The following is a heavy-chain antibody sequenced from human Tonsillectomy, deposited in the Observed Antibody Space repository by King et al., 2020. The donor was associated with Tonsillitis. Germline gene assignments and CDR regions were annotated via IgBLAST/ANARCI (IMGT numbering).Heavy chain of an antibody. CDR1: GFSISNGYY. J-gene: IGHJ5*02. V-gene: IGHV4-38-2*02. CDR2: INHSGNT. D-gene: IGHD3-10*01. Sequence: QLQESGPGLVKPSETLSLICTVSGFSISNGYYWGWVRQPPGKGLEWIGSINHSGNTHYNPSLKSRVTISVDTSKNQFSLKLTSVTAADPAVFYCARSDYGLGDLDPGGRGTVDTVSS. CDR3: ARSDYGLGDLDP.